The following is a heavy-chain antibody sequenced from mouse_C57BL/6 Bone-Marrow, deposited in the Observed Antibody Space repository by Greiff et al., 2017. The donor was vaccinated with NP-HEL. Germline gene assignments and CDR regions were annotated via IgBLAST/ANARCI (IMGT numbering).Heavy chain of an antibody. V-gene: IGHV1-42*01. Sequence: EVPLQESGPELVKPGASVKISCKASGYSFTGYYMNWVKQSPEKSLEWIGEINPSTGGTTYNQKFKAKATLTVDKSSSTAYMQLKSLTSEDSAVYYCARASIYYGYDVRYFDVWGTGTTVTVSS. J-gene: IGHJ1*03. CDR3: ARASIYYGYDVRYFDV. CDR2: INPSTGGT. D-gene: IGHD2-2*01. CDR1: GYSFTGYY.